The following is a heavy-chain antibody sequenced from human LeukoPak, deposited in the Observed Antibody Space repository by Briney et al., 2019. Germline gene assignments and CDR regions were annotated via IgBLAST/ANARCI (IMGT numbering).Heavy chain of an antibody. D-gene: IGHD1-1*01. CDR3: AKYKLLSGGFDS. Sequence: PGGSLRLSCAASGVTFTTYAMNWVRQAPGKGLDWDSAISNSGGSTYYADSVKGRFTISRDNSKNTLYLQMNSLRAVDTARYYCAKYKLLSGGFDSWGQGTLVTVSS. CDR2: ISNSGGST. CDR1: GVTFTTYA. J-gene: IGHJ5*01. V-gene: IGHV3-23*01.